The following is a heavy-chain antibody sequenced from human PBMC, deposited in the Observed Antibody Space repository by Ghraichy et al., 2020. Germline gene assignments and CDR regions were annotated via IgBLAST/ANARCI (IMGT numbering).Heavy chain of an antibody. Sequence: SETLSLTCTVSGGSISSSSYYWGWIRQPPGKGLEWIGSIYYSGSTYYNPSLKSRVTISVDTSKNQFSLKLSSVTAADTAVYYCARQGAAVAGSDYWGQGTLVTVSS. CDR2: IYYSGST. CDR1: GGSISSSSYY. J-gene: IGHJ4*02. D-gene: IGHD6-19*01. V-gene: IGHV4-39*01. CDR3: ARQGAAVAGSDY.